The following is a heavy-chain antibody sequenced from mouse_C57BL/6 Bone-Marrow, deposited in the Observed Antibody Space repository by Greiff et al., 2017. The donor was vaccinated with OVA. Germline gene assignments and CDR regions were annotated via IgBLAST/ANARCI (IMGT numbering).Heavy chain of an antibody. V-gene: IGHV1-55*01. CDR2: IYPGSGST. J-gene: IGHJ1*03. Sequence: QVHVKQPGAELVKPGASVKMSCKASGYTFTSYWITWVKQRPGQGLEWIGDIYPGSGSTNYNEKFKSKATLTVDTSSSTAYMQLSSLTSEDSAVYYCAREDLFITTVVASFDVWGTGTTVTVSS. D-gene: IGHD1-1*01. CDR1: GYTFTSYW. CDR3: AREDLFITTVVASFDV.